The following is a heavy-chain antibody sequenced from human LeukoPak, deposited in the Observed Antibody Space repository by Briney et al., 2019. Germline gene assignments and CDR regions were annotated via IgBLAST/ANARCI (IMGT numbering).Heavy chain of an antibody. CDR1: GGSVSSVSSY. V-gene: IGHV4-61*10. Sequence: SETLSLTCTVSGGSVSSVSSYWSWVRQPAGKGLEWIGYIYYSGSTNYNPSLKSRVIISVDTSKNQFSLKLSSVTAADTAVYYCARDRSLYSSTWYVPRDGFDIWGQGTMVTVSS. CDR3: ARDRSLYSSTWYVPRDGFDI. D-gene: IGHD6-13*01. CDR2: IYYSGST. J-gene: IGHJ3*02.